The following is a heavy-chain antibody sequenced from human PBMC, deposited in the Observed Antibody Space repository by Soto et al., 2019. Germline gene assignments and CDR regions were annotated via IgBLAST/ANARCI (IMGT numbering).Heavy chain of an antibody. CDR1: GGSVNNGSYF. Sequence: SETLSLTCSVSGGSVNNGSYFWSWIRQPPGKPLEWIGLIFNSGNFNYNPSLESRVTMSVDTSKKQFSLRLFSVTAADTAVYYCSRVGGYYGDYPNFDYWGQGTRVTVSS. D-gene: IGHD4-17*01. J-gene: IGHJ4*02. CDR3: SRVGGYYGDYPNFDY. CDR2: IFNSGNF. V-gene: IGHV4-61*01.